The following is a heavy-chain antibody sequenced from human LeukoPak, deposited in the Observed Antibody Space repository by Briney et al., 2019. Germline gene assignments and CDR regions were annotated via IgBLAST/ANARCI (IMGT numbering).Heavy chain of an antibody. V-gene: IGHV3-23*01. CDR2: ISGSGGNT. Sequence: SGGSLRLSCAASGITFSSYVMSWVRQAPGKGLEWVSDISGSGGNTDYADSVKGRFTISRDNSKNMMYLQMKSLRAEDTAVYYCAKELVWNPHCFDPWGQGTLVTVSS. J-gene: IGHJ5*02. CDR3: AKELVWNPHCFDP. CDR1: GITFSSYV. D-gene: IGHD1-1*01.